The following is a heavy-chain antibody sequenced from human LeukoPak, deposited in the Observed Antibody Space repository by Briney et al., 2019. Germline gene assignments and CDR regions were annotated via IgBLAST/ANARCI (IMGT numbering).Heavy chain of an antibody. D-gene: IGHD6-13*01. V-gene: IGHV5-51*01. Sequence: GESLKISCRGSGYSFTTYWIGWVRQIPGKGLEWMGIIYPGDSHTMYSPSFRGQVTMSADKSISTAYLQWSSLKASDTAMYYCARLLGSSSSSWASFDYWGQGTLVTVSS. J-gene: IGHJ4*02. CDR3: ARLLGSSSSSWASFDY. CDR1: GYSFTTYW. CDR2: IYPGDSHT.